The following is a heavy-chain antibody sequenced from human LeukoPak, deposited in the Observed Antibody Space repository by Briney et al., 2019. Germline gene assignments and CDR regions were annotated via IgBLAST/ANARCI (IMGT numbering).Heavy chain of an antibody. Sequence: PGGSLRLSCAASGFTFSNYWMHWVRQAPGKGLEWVSYISSSSSTIYYADSVKGRFTISRDNAKNSLYLQMNSLRAEDTAVYYCARDHAYDFWSGYYGGYYYYMDVWGKGTTVTVSS. V-gene: IGHV3-48*01. CDR1: GFTFSNYW. CDR3: ARDHAYDFWSGYYGGYYYYMDV. D-gene: IGHD3-3*01. J-gene: IGHJ6*03. CDR2: ISSSSSTI.